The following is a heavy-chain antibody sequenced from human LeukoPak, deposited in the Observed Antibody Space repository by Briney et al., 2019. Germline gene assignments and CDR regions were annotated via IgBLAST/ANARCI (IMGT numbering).Heavy chain of an antibody. CDR2: ISAYNGNT. Sequence: ASVKVSCKASGYTFSSYGISWVRQAPGQGLEWMGWISAYNGNTNYAQKLQGRVTMTTDTSTSTAYMELRSLRSDDTAVYYCAGSAQSMIVEYDAFDIWGQGTMVSVSS. D-gene: IGHD3-22*01. CDR1: GYTFSSYG. V-gene: IGHV1-18*01. J-gene: IGHJ3*02. CDR3: AGSAQSMIVEYDAFDI.